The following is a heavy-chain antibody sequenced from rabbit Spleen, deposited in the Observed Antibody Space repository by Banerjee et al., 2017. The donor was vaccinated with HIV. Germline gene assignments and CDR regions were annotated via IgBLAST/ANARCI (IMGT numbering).Heavy chain of an antibody. CDR1: GFTLTSYW. CDR2: IYAGSSGNT. V-gene: IGHV1S45*01. J-gene: IGHJ6*01. Sequence: EESGGGLVQPEGSLTLSCKASGFTLTSYWICWVRQASGKGLEWIACIYAGSSGNTYYATWARGRFTISKTSSTTVTLQMTSLTVADTATYFCARTNTAYFEDGMALWGPGTLVTVS. CDR3: ARTNTAYFEDGMAL. D-gene: IGHD6-1*01.